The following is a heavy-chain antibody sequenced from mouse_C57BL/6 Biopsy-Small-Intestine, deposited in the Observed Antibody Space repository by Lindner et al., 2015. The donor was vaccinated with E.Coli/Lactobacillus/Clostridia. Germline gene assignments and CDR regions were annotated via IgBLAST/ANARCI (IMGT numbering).Heavy chain of an antibody. CDR2: INTNTGYP. V-gene: IGHV9-3*02. J-gene: IGHJ2*01. CDR3: AREYRSNWNVGYFDY. D-gene: IGHD4-1*02. Sequence: VKVSCKASGYTFTSYGMNWVRQAPGQGLQWMGWINTNTGYPTYAQGFTGRFVFSLDTSVSTAYLQISSLKAEDTAVYYCAREYRSNWNVGYFDYWGQGTLVTVSS. CDR1: GYTFTSYG.